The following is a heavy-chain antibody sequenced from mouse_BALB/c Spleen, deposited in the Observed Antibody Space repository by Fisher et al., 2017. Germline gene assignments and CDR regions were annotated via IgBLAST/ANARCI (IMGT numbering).Heavy chain of an antibody. J-gene: IGHJ4*01. Sequence: KFKGKATLTADKSSSTAYMQLSSLASEDSAVYYCAREGYGAMDYWGQGTSVTVSS. V-gene: IGHV1-69*02. D-gene: IGHD2-10*02. CDR3: AREGYGAMDY.